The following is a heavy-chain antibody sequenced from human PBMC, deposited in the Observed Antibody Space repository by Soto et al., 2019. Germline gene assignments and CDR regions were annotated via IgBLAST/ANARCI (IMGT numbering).Heavy chain of an antibody. J-gene: IGHJ5*02. CDR1: VFTFISYA. Sequence: GGSLRLSCSASVFTFISYAMSWVRQAPGKGLEWVSAISGSGGSTYYADSVKGRFTISRDNSKNTLYLQMNSLRAEDTAVYYCEKDKNARAGFETWGKGXLGTV. CDR3: EKDKNARAGFET. CDR2: ISGSGGST. V-gene: IGHV3-23*01. D-gene: IGHD2-8*01.